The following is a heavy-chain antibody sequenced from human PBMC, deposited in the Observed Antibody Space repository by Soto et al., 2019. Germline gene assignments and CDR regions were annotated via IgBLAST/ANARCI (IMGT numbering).Heavy chain of an antibody. CDR1: GGTFSSYA. Sequence: QVPLVQSGAEVKKPGSSVKVSCKASGGTFSSYAISWVRQAPGQGLEWMGGIIPIFGTANYAQKFQGRVTITADESTSTAYMELSSLRSEDTAVYYCARAPFGELLESPHYYYGMDVWGQGTTVTVSS. CDR3: ARAPFGELLESPHYYYGMDV. J-gene: IGHJ6*02. D-gene: IGHD3-10*01. CDR2: IIPIFGTA. V-gene: IGHV1-69*01.